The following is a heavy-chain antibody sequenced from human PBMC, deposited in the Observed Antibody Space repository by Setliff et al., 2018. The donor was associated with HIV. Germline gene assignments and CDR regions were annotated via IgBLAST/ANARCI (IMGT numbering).Heavy chain of an antibody. V-gene: IGHV4-39*01. J-gene: IGHJ4*02. CDR1: GDSISRSNCF. CDR3: AGPQRGRGGGSHFDY. CDR2: ICYGRST. Sequence: SETLSLTCTVSGDSISRSNCFWGWIRQAPGMGLEWIGNICYGRSTYYNPSLKSRLTISVDTSRNQVSLKLTPVTATDTAIYYGAGPQRGRGGGSHFDYWGQGIQVTVS. D-gene: IGHD3-16*01.